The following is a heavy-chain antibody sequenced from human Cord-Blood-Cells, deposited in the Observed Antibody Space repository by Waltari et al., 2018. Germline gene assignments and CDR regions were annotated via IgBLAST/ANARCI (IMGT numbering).Heavy chain of an antibody. D-gene: IGHD6-6*01. V-gene: IGHV1-46*01. J-gene: IGHJ6*02. CDR1: GYTFTSYY. Sequence: QVQLVQSGAEVKKPGASVKVSCKASGYTFTSYYMHWVRRAPGQGLEWMGIINPSGGSTSYAQKFQGRVTMTRDTSTSTVYMELSSLRSEDTAVYYCAREYSSSSGYYGMDVWGQGTTVTVSS. CDR2: INPSGGST. CDR3: AREYSSSSGYYGMDV.